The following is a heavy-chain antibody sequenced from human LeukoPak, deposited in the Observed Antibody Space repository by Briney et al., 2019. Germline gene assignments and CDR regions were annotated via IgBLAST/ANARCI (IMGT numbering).Heavy chain of an antibody. V-gene: IGHV3-30*18. CDR3: AKDRHDSRGYSTSFDY. D-gene: IGHD3-22*01. Sequence: QPARSLRLSCAASGFTFSSYGMHWVRQAPGKGLEWVAVISYDGSNKYYADSVKGRFTISRDNSKNTLYLQMNSLRAEDTAVYYCAKDRHDSRGYSTSFDYWGQGTLVTVSS. J-gene: IGHJ4*02. CDR2: ISYDGSNK. CDR1: GFTFSSYG.